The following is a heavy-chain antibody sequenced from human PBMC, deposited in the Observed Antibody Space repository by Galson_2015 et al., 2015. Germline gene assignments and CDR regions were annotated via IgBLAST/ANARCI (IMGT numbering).Heavy chain of an antibody. J-gene: IGHJ6*02. Sequence: SLRLSCAAYGFTFDDYAMHWVRQAPGKGLEWVSGISWNSGSIGYADSVKGRFTISRDNAKNSLYLQMNSLRAEDTALYYCAKDMGYGGNDDYYYGMDVWGQGTTVTVSS. CDR3: AKDMGYGGNDDYYYGMDV. CDR2: ISWNSGSI. D-gene: IGHD4-23*01. CDR1: GFTFDDYA. V-gene: IGHV3-9*01.